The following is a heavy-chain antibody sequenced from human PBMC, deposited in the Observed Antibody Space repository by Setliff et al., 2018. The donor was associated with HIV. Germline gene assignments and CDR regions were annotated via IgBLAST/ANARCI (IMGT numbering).Heavy chain of an antibody. D-gene: IGHD3-22*01. V-gene: IGHV3-7*05. CDR1: GFTFSSYW. J-gene: IGHJ6*02. CDR2: IKQDGSDK. CDR3: ARGAFIGYGWSYFGMDV. Sequence: PGGSLRLSCAASGFTFSSYWMSWVRQAPGKGLEWVANIKQDGSDKFYVDSVKGRFTISRGNSKNTLYLQMNSLRAEDTAVYYCARGAFIGYGWSYFGMDVWGQGTTVTVSS.